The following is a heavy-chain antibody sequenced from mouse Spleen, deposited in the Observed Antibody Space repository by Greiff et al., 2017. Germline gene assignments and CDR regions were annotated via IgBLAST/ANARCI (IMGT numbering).Heavy chain of an antibody. CDR1: GFTFSSYA. CDR2: ISDGGSYT. Sequence: EVKLVESGGGLMKPGGSLKLSCAASGFTFSSYAMSWVRQTPEKRLEWVATISDGGSYTYYPDNVKGRFTISRDNAKNNLYLQMSHLKSEDTAMYYCARDGGNWDVLGYWGQGTTLTVSS. D-gene: IGHD4-1*01. J-gene: IGHJ2*01. CDR3: ARDGGNWDVLGY. V-gene: IGHV5-4*01.